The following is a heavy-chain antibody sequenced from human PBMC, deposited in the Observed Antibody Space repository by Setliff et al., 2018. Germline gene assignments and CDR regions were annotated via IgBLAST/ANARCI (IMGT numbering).Heavy chain of an antibody. Sequence: ASVKVSCKASGYIFTYYAIHWVRQAPGQRLEWMGWINAGNGNTKYSQKFQGRVTITRDTSASTAYMELSLLRSEDTAVYYCATGGGYDFWSGYLVSHYYYYYYMDVWGKGTTVTVS. CDR1: GYIFTYYA. D-gene: IGHD3-3*01. V-gene: IGHV1-3*01. CDR3: ATGGGYDFWSGYLVSHYYYYYYMDV. CDR2: INAGNGNT. J-gene: IGHJ6*03.